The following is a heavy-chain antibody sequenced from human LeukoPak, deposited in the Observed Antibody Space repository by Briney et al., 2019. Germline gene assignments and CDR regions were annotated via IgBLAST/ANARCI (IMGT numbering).Heavy chain of an antibody. CDR2: ISGSGDIT. D-gene: IGHD2-15*01. CDR3: AKGAIAALNAYFDY. CDR1: GFTFAGYA. Sequence: PGGSLRLSCAASGFTFAGYAMSWVRQAPGRGLEWVSGISGSGDITYDAASVKGRFTISRDNSKNTLYLQMNSLRAEDTAVYSCAKGAIAALNAYFDYWGQGTLVTVSS. J-gene: IGHJ4*02. V-gene: IGHV3-23*01.